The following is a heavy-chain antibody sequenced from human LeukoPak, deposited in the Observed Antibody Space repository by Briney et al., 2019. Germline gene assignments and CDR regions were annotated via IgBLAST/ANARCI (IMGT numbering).Heavy chain of an antibody. V-gene: IGHV3-74*01. CDR3: ARVPSGSYDFDY. D-gene: IGHD1-26*01. J-gene: IGHJ4*02. Sequence: PGGSLRLSCAASGFTFSSYWMHWVRQAPGKGLVWVSRINSDGSSTSCADSVKGRFTISRDNAKNTLYLQMNSLRAEDTAVYYCARVPSGSYDFDYWGQGTLVTVSS. CDR1: GFTFSSYW. CDR2: INSDGSST.